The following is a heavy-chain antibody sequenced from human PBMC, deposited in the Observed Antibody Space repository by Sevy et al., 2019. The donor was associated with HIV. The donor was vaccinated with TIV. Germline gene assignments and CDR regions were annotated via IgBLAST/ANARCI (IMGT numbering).Heavy chain of an antibody. V-gene: IGHV4-59*01. CDR1: GDSLSDYY. Sequence: SETLSLTCTVSGDSLSDYYWSWIRQPPGKGLEWIGFVFYSGTTTYNPSLGSRVSISVDTSKNQFSLRLTSVTAADTALYYCARERLDDYSNVFFDYWGRGTQVTVSS. CDR3: ARERLDDYSNVFFDY. CDR2: VFYSGTT. J-gene: IGHJ4*02. D-gene: IGHD4-4*01.